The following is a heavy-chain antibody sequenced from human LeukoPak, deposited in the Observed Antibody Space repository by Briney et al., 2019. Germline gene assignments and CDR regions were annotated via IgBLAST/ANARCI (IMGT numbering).Heavy chain of an antibody. Sequence: GESLKISCKGSGYSFTSYWIGWVRQMSGKSLEWMGIIYPGDSETRYSPSFQGQVTISADKSISTAYLQWSSLKASDTAIYYCARRAVAAADYWGQGTLVTVSS. CDR2: IYPGDSET. CDR3: ARRAVAAADY. CDR1: GYSFTSYW. D-gene: IGHD6-13*01. V-gene: IGHV5-51*01. J-gene: IGHJ4*02.